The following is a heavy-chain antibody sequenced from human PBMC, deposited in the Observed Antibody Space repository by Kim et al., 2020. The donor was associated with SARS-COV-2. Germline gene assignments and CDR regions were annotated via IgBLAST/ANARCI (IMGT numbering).Heavy chain of an antibody. V-gene: IGHV3-23*01. CDR3: AKNRQLWSGQGMDV. D-gene: IGHD5-18*01. Sequence: ADSVKGRFTISRDNSKNTLYLQMNSLRAEDTAVYYCAKNRQLWSGQGMDVWGQGTTVTVSS. J-gene: IGHJ6*02.